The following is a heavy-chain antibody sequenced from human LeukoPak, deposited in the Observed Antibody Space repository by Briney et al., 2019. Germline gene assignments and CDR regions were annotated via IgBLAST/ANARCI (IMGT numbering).Heavy chain of an antibody. CDR2: IYSGGST. D-gene: IGHD5-18*01. Sequence: GGSLRLSCAASGFTVSSNYMSWVRQAPGKGLEWVSVIYSGGSTYYADSVKGRFTISRDNSKNTLYLQMNSLRAEDTAVYYCARERAATASAFDIWGQGTMVTVSS. V-gene: IGHV3-53*01. J-gene: IGHJ3*02. CDR3: ARERAATASAFDI. CDR1: GFTVSSNY.